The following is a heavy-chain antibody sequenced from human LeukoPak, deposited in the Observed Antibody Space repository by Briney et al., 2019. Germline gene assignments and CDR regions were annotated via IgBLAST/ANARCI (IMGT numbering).Heavy chain of an antibody. V-gene: IGHV4-59*08. J-gene: IGHJ3*02. CDR2: IYYSGST. Sequence: SETLSLTCTVSGGSISSYYWSWIRQPPGKGLEWIGYIYYSGSTNYNPSLKSRVTISVDTSKNQFSLKLSSVTAADTAVYYCARWEVAGTDIWGQGTMVTVSS. D-gene: IGHD6-19*01. CDR1: GGSISSYY. CDR3: ARWEVAGTDI.